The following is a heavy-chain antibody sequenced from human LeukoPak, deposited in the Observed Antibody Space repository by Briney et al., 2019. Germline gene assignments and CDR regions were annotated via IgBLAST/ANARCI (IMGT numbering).Heavy chain of an antibody. CDR3: ARDEDYGISVNVDY. J-gene: IGHJ4*02. D-gene: IGHD4-17*01. CDR2: IIPIFGTA. CDR1: GGTFSSYA. Sequence: SVKVSCKASGGTFSSYAISWVRQAPGQGLEWMGGIIPIFGTANYAQKFQGRVTITADKSTSTAYMELSSLRSEDTAVYYCARDEDYGISVNVDYWGQGTLVTVSS. V-gene: IGHV1-69*06.